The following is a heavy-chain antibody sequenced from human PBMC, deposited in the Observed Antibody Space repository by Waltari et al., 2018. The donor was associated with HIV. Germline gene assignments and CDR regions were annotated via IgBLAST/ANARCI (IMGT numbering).Heavy chain of an antibody. Sequence: QVQLVEAGGGVVQPGGSLRLSCVAPGFTFTNYGIPWVRQAPGKGLEWVAVIWYDGSKTYYEGSVKGRFTISRDTSKNTVYLQMSSLRAEDTALYYYARDQEFMTTVTPLAYWGQGTPVTVSS. CDR2: IWYDGSKT. CDR1: GFTFTNYG. J-gene: IGHJ4*02. V-gene: IGHV3-33*01. CDR3: ARDQEFMTTVTPLAY. D-gene: IGHD4-4*01.